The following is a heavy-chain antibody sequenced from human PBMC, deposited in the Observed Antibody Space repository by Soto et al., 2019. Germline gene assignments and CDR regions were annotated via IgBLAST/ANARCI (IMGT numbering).Heavy chain of an antibody. CDR1: GYTFTSYY. V-gene: IGHV1-46*01. Sequence: QVQLVQSGAEVKKPGASVKVSCKASGYTFTSYYMHWVRQAPGQGLEWMGIINPSGGSTSYAQKFQGRVNMTRDTSTSTVYMELSSLRSEDTAVYYCARDLRWFGESTSTPFDYWGQGTLVTVSS. J-gene: IGHJ4*02. CDR3: ARDLRWFGESTSTPFDY. D-gene: IGHD3-10*01. CDR2: INPSGGST.